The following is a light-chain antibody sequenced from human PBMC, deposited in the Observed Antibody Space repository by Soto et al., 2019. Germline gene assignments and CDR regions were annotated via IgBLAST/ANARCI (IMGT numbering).Light chain of an antibody. CDR1: SSDVGGYNY. CDR3: SSYAGINNGVV. V-gene: IGLV2-8*01. Sequence: QSVLTQPPSASGSPGQSVTISCTGTSSDVGGYNYVSWYQQHPGKAPKFIIYEVSKRPSGVPDRFSGSKSGNTASLTVSGLQAEDEADYYCSSYAGINNGVVFGGGTKLTVL. CDR2: EVS. J-gene: IGLJ2*01.